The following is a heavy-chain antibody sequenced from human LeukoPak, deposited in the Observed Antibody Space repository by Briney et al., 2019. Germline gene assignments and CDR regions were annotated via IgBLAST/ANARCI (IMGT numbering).Heavy chain of an antibody. CDR2: MNPNSGNT. Sequence: ASVKVSCKASGYTFTSYDINWVRQATRQGLEWMGWMNPNSGNTGYAQKFQGRVTMTRNTSISTAYMELSSLRSEDTAVYYCARRVSRGSSWYLGNYYMDVWGKGTTVTVSS. CDR3: ARRVSRGSSWYLGNYYMDV. V-gene: IGHV1-8*01. J-gene: IGHJ6*03. CDR1: GYTFTSYD. D-gene: IGHD6-13*01.